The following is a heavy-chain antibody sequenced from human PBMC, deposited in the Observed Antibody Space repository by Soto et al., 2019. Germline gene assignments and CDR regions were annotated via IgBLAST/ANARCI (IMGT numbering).Heavy chain of an antibody. V-gene: IGHV5-51*01. CDR1: GYSFTSYW. Sequence: PGESLKISCKGSGYSFTSYWIGWVRQMPGKGLEWMGIIYPGDSDTRYSPSFQGQVTISADKSISTAYLQWSSLKASDTAMYYCARLLVTSEYYDFWSGYYYYGMDVWGQGTTVTVSS. CDR2: IYPGDSDT. J-gene: IGHJ6*02. CDR3: ARLLVTSEYYDFWSGYYYYGMDV. D-gene: IGHD3-3*01.